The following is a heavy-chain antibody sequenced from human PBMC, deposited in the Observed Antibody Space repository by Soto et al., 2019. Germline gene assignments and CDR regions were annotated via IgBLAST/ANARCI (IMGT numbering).Heavy chain of an antibody. CDR1: GGSIETITDC. V-gene: IGHV4-39*01. CDR2: IYYSGST. D-gene: IGHD2-2*01. CDR3: ARPVVPDGNNWFDP. J-gene: IGHJ5*02. Sequence: SQTQSHTWSVAGGSIETITDCWGRIRQTPGKGLEWIGTIYYSGSTYYNPSLKSRVTISVDTPKKQFSLKLTSVTAEDTAVYYCARPVVPDGNNWFDPWGQGTLVTVSS.